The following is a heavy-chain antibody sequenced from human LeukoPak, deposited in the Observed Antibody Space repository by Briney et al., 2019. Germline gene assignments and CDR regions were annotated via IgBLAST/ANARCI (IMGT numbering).Heavy chain of an antibody. D-gene: IGHD2-15*01. CDR3: ARGPIDIVVVVAATNYYYYMDV. V-gene: IGHV1-8*03. CDR1: GYTFTSYD. Sequence: ASVKVSCKASGYTFTSYDINWVRQATGQGLEWMGWMNPNSGNTGYAQKFQDRVTITRNTSISTAYMELSSLRSEDTAVYYCARGPIDIVVVVAATNYYYYMDVWGKGTTVTVSS. J-gene: IGHJ6*03. CDR2: MNPNSGNT.